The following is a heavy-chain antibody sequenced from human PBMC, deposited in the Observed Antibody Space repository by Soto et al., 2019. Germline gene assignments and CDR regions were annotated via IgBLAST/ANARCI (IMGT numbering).Heavy chain of an antibody. D-gene: IGHD6-19*01. Sequence: QVQLQQWGAGLLKPSETLSLTCAVYGGSFSGYYWSWIRQPPGKGLEWIGEINHSESTNYNPSLKSRVTISVDTSKNQFSLKLSSVTAADTAVYYCARVRTNLWAGFFDLWGRGTLVTVSS. V-gene: IGHV4-34*01. J-gene: IGHJ2*01. CDR1: GGSFSGYY. CDR3: ARVRTNLWAGFFDL. CDR2: INHSEST.